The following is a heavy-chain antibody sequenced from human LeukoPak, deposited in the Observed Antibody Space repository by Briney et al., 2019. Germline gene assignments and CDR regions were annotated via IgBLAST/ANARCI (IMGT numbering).Heavy chain of an antibody. D-gene: IGHD6-13*01. CDR2: INTDGSST. CDR1: GFTVSGSW. CDR3: ARGSSWPDY. J-gene: IGHJ4*02. Sequence: GGSLRLSCAASGFTVSGSWMHWVRQAPGKGLVWVSRINTDGSSTTHADSVKGRFTISRDNANNTLYLQMNSLRGEDTAVYYCARGSSWPDYWGQGTLVTVSS. V-gene: IGHV3-74*01.